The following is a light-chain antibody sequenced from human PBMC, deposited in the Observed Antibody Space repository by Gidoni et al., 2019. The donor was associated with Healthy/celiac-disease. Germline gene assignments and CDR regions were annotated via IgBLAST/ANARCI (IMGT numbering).Light chain of an antibody. CDR1: QDISNY. CDR3: QQYDNLP. V-gene: IGKV1-33*01. CDR2: DAS. Sequence: DIQMTQSPSSLSASVGDRVTITCQASQDISNYLNWYQQKTGKAPKLLIYDASNLETGVPSRFSGSGSGTDFTFTISSLQPEDIATYYCQQYDNLPFXPXTKVDIK. J-gene: IGKJ3*01.